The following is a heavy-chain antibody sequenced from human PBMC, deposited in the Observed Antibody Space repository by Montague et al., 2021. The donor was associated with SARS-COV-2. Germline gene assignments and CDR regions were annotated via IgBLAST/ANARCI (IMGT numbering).Heavy chain of an antibody. CDR1: GFTFGDYA. D-gene: IGHD5-12*01. Sequence: SLRLSFSTSGFTFGDYAMSWVRQAPGKALEWVGFIRSSSNGGTTEYAAPVKGRFTISRDDSKSIVYLQMDSLKTEDTGVYYCTREARLPPLYYYYGMGVWGQGTTVAVSS. CDR3: TREARLPPLYYYYGMGV. J-gene: IGHJ6*02. CDR2: IRSSSNGGTT. V-gene: IGHV3-49*04.